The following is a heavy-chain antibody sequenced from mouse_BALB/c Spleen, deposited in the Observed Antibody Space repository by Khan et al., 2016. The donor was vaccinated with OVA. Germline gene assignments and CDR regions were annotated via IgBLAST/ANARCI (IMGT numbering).Heavy chain of an antibody. CDR1: GFSLTNYG. Sequence: VQLQESGPGLVAPSQSLSITCTVSGFSLTNYGVHWVRQPPREGLVWLGVIWAGGSTNYNSALMSRLSISKDNSKSQVFLKMNSLQTNDTAMYYCARPYSGSAWFAYWGQGTLVTVSA. CDR3: ARPYSGSAWFAY. CDR2: IWAGGST. J-gene: IGHJ3*01. D-gene: IGHD1-1*01. V-gene: IGHV2-9*02.